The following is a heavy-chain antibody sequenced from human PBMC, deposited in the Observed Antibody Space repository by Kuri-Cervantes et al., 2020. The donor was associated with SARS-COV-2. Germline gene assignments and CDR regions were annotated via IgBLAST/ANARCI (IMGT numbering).Heavy chain of an antibody. D-gene: IGHD3-3*01. Sequence: GGSLRLSCAASGFTFSSYGMHWVRQAPGKGLEWVAFIRYDGSNKYYADSVKGRFTISRDNPKNTLYLQMNSLRAEGTAVYYCAKPGVVRSAFDYWGQGTLVTVSS. CDR1: GFTFSSYG. CDR2: IRYDGSNK. J-gene: IGHJ4*02. V-gene: IGHV3-30*02. CDR3: AKPGVVRSAFDY.